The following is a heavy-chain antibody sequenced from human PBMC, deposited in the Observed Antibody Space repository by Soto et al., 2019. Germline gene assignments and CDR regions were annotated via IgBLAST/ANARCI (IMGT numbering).Heavy chain of an antibody. D-gene: IGHD3-3*01. CDR2: IYPGDSDT. Sequence: PGESLKISCKGSGYSVTSYWIGWVRQMPGKGLEWMGIIYPGDSDTRYSPSFQGQVTISADKSISTAYLQWSSLKASDTAMYYCARHPTYYDFWSGPYNWFDPWGQGTLVTVSS. CDR1: GYSVTSYW. CDR3: ARHPTYYDFWSGPYNWFDP. J-gene: IGHJ5*02. V-gene: IGHV5-51*01.